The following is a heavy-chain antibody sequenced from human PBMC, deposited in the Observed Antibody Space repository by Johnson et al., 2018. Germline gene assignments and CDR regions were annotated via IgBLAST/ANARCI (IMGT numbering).Heavy chain of an antibody. D-gene: IGHD3-3*01. J-gene: IGHJ6*02. V-gene: IGHV5-51*01. Sequence: TYWIGWVRQMPGKGLEWMGIIYPGDSDTRYSPSFQGQVTISADKSISTANLQWSSLKASDTAMYYCAREDRLTRIPIFGLVIPGHYYYYGMDVWGQGTTVTVSS. CDR3: AREDRLTRIPIFGLVIPGHYYYYGMDV. CDR1: TYW. CDR2: IYPGDSDT.